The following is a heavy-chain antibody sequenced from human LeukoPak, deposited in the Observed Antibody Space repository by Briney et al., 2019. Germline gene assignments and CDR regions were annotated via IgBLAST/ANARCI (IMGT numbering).Heavy chain of an antibody. J-gene: IGHJ3*02. CDR1: GFTFSSYS. V-gene: IGHV3-48*01. D-gene: IGHD2-21*01. CDR3: ARGDWYDAFDI. Sequence: GGSLRLSCAASGFTFSSYSMNWVRQAPGKGLEWVSYISSSSSTIYYADPVKGRFTISRDNAKNSLYLQMNSLRAEDTAVYYCARGDWYDAFDIWGQGTTVTVSS. CDR2: ISSSSSTI.